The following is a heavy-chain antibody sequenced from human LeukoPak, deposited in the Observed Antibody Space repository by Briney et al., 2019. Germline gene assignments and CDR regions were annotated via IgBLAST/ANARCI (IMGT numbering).Heavy chain of an antibody. CDR3: VGGLGSRLDY. D-gene: IGHD3-10*01. V-gene: IGHV4-61*02. Sequence: TLSLTCTVSGGSISSGSYYWSWIRQPAGKGLEWIGRIYTSGSTNYNPSLKSRVTISVDTSKNQFSLKLSSVTAADTAVYYCVGGLGSRLDYWGQGTLVTVSS. CDR2: IYTSGST. J-gene: IGHJ4*02. CDR1: GGSISSGSYY.